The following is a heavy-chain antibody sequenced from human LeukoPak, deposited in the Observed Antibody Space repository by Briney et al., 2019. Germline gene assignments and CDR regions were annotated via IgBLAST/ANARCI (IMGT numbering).Heavy chain of an antibody. CDR2: VYQTVTT. CDR1: GASINNYY. D-gene: IGHD6-19*01. V-gene: IGHV4-59*08. Sequence: SETLPLTCTVSGASINNYYWSWIRQPPGKGLEWIGYVYQTVTTNYNPSLKSRATISADTSQNQFSLRLSSVTAADTAVYYCARKSSGWFVEWGQGTLVTVSS. CDR3: ARKSSGWFVE. J-gene: IGHJ4*02.